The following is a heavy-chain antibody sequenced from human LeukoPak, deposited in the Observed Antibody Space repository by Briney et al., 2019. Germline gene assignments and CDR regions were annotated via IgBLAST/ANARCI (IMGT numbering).Heavy chain of an antibody. CDR3: AKSGGSYYYYGMDV. CDR1: GFTLSSYG. CDR2: TSYDGSNK. V-gene: IGHV3-30*18. D-gene: IGHD1-26*01. J-gene: IGHJ6*02. Sequence: PGGSLRLSRAASGFTLSSYGMHWVRQAPGKGLEWVAVTSYDGSNKYYADSVKGRFTISRDNSKNTLYLQMNSLRAEDTAVYYCAKSGGSYYYYGMDVWGQGTTVTVSS.